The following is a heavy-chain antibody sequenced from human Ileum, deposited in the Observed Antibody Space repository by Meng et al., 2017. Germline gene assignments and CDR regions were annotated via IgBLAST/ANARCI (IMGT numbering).Heavy chain of an antibody. CDR2: INPNSGGT. CDR1: GYTFTAYY. Sequence: ASVKVSCKASGYTFTAYYLHWVRQAPGQGLEWMGWINPNSGGTTYADKFQGRVTMTRDTSIITVYMELSRLRSDDTAVYYCVRDSKYNRRGNWFDLWGQGTLVTVSS. V-gene: IGHV1-2*02. CDR3: VRDSKYNRRGNWFDL. D-gene: IGHD1-14*01. J-gene: IGHJ5*02.